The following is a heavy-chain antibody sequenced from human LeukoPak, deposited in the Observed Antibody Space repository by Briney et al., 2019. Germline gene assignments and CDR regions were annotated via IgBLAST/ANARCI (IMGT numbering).Heavy chain of an antibody. CDR1: GFTFSSYG. Sequence: GGSLRLSCAASGFTFSSYGMHWVRQAPGKGLEWVAFIRYDGSNKYYADSVKGRFTISRDNSKNTLYLQMNSLRAEDTAVYYCAKGAAVAAXAGYWGQGTLVTVSS. CDR2: IRYDGSNK. CDR3: AKGAAVAAXAGY. J-gene: IGHJ4*02. V-gene: IGHV3-30*02. D-gene: IGHD6-19*01.